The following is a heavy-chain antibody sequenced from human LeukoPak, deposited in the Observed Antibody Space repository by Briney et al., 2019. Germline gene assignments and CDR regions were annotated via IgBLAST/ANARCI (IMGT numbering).Heavy chain of an antibody. J-gene: IGHJ5*02. Sequence: PSGTLSLTCAVSGGSISSSNWWSWVRRPPGKGLEWIGEIYHSGSTNYNPSLKSRVTISVDKSKNQFSLKLSSVTAADTAVYYCARVLYDYVWGSYRPPLTWGQGTLVTVSS. V-gene: IGHV4-4*02. CDR2: IYHSGST. D-gene: IGHD3-16*02. CDR3: ARVLYDYVWGSYRPPLT. CDR1: GGSISSSNW.